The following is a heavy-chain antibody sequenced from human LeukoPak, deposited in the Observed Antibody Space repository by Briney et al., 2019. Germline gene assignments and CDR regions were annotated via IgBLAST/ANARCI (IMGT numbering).Heavy chain of an antibody. V-gene: IGHV4-39*07. CDR3: ARRWGSYRH. D-gene: IGHD3-16*02. J-gene: IGHJ4*02. CDR1: GGSISSSSYY. CDR2: IYYSGST. Sequence: PSETLSLTCTVSGGSISSSSYYWGWIRQPPGKGLEWIGSIYYSGSTYYNPSLKSRVTISVDTSKNQFSLKLSSVTAADTAVYYCARRWGSYRHWGQGTLVTVSS.